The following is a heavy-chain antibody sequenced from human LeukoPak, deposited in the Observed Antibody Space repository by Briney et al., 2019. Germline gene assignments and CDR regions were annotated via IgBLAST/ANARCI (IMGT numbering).Heavy chain of an antibody. CDR1: GYTFTIYD. Sequence: ASVKVSCQASGYTFTIYDIIWVRQATGQGLEWMGWMDPNSGNPGYAQKFQGRVTMTSNTSISTAHMELSGVRSEDPALQYFAIGRGGYDFDDAGQG. J-gene: IGHJ4*02. D-gene: IGHD5-12*01. V-gene: IGHV1-8*01. CDR2: MDPNSGNP. CDR3: AIGRGGYDFDD.